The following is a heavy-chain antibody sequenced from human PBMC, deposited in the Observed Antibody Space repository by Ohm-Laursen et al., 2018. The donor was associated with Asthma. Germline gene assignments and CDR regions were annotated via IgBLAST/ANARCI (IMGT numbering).Heavy chain of an antibody. CDR2: IYYSGST. V-gene: IGHV4-59*01. D-gene: IGHD2-2*02. Sequence: SETLSLTCTVSGGSISSYYWSWIRQPPGKGLEWIGYIYYSGSTNYNPSLKSRVTISVDTSKNQFSLKLSSVTAADTAVYYCARGLGYCSSTSCYMGYGMDVWGQGTTVTVSS. CDR1: GGSISSYY. J-gene: IGHJ6*02. CDR3: ARGLGYCSSTSCYMGYGMDV.